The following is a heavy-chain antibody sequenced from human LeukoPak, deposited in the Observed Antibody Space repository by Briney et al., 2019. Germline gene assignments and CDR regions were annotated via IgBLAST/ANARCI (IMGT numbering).Heavy chain of an antibody. CDR2: IWYDGSNK. D-gene: IGHD3-3*01. V-gene: IGHV3-33*01. CDR3: ARGETRGDWFDP. CDR1: GFTFSSYG. J-gene: IGHJ5*02. Sequence: GGSLRLSCAASGFTFSSYGMHWVRQAPGKGLEWVAVIWYDGSNKYYADSVKGRFTISRDNSKSTLYLQMNSLRAEDTAVYYCARGETRGDWFDPWGQGTLVTVSS.